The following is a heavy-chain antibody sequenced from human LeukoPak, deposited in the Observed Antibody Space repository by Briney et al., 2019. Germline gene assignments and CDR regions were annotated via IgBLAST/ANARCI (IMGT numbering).Heavy chain of an antibody. D-gene: IGHD3-10*01. V-gene: IGHV1-18*04. Sequence: ASVKVSCKASGYTFTSHGISWVRQAPGQGLEWMGWISAYNGNTNYAQKLQGRVTMTTDTSTSTAYMELRSLRSDDTAVYYCARDLQYYYGSGSYWYFQHWGQGTLVTVSS. CDR1: GYTFTSHG. J-gene: IGHJ1*01. CDR3: ARDLQYYYGSGSYWYFQH. CDR2: ISAYNGNT.